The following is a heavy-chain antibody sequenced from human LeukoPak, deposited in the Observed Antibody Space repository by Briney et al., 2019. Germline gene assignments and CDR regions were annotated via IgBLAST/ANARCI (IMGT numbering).Heavy chain of an antibody. J-gene: IGHJ4*02. CDR1: GGSISSSSYY. V-gene: IGHV4-39*07. Sequence: SETLSLTCTVSGGSISSSSYYWGWIRQPPGKGLEWIGSIYYSGSTNYNPSLKSRVTISVDTSKNQFSLKLSSVTAADTAAYYCAREGGVAGTGTNFDYWGQGTLVTVSS. D-gene: IGHD6-19*01. CDR2: IYYSGST. CDR3: AREGGVAGTGTNFDY.